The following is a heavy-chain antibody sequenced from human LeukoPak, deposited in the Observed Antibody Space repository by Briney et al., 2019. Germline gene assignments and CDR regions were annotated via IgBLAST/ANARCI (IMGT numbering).Heavy chain of an antibody. D-gene: IGHD1-7*01. CDR2: IYYSGGT. V-gene: IGHV4-59*01. CDR3: ARATLELEPGFLFDY. J-gene: IGHJ4*02. Sequence: PSETLSLTCTVSGGSISSYYWSWIRQPPGQGLEWIGYIYYSGGTNYNPSLKSRVTISVDTSKNQIYLKLGSVTAADTSVYYCARATLELEPGFLFDYWGQGTLVTVSS. CDR1: GGSISSYY.